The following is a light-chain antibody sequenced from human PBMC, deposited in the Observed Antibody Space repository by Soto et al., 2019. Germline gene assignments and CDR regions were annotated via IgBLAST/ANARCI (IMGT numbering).Light chain of an antibody. Sequence: QSVLTQPASVSWYPGQSITISCTGTSSDVGGYNYVSWYQQHPGKAPKLMIYDVSNRPSGVSNRFSGSKSGNTASLTISGLQAEDEADYYCSSYTSSSTRVFGGGTKVTVL. CDR3: SSYTSSSTRV. CDR2: DVS. CDR1: SSDVGGYNY. J-gene: IGLJ2*01. V-gene: IGLV2-14*01.